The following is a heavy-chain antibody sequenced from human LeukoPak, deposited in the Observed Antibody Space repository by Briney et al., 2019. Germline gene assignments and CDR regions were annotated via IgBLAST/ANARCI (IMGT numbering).Heavy chain of an antibody. Sequence: GASVKASCKASGHTFTGYYMHWVRQAPGQGPEWMGWINPNSGGTNYAQKFQGRVTMTRDTSISTAYMELSRLRSDDTAVYYCAREVLRYFDWLSDAFDIWGQGTMVTVSS. CDR3: AREVLRYFDWLSDAFDI. V-gene: IGHV1-2*02. D-gene: IGHD3-9*01. CDR1: GHTFTGYY. J-gene: IGHJ3*02. CDR2: INPNSGGT.